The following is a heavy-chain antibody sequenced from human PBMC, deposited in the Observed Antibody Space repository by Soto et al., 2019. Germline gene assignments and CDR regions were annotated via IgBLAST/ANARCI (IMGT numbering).Heavy chain of an antibody. V-gene: IGHV4-31*03. CDR2: IYYSGST. CDR1: GGSISSGGYY. CDR3: ARDTVLPRGWYYGMDV. D-gene: IGHD3-10*01. Sequence: SETLSLTCTVSGGSISSGGYYWSWIRQHPGKGLEWIGYIYYSGSTYYNPSLKSRVTISVDTSKNRFSLKLSSVTAADTAVYYCARDTVLPRGWYYGMDVWGQGTTVTVSS. J-gene: IGHJ6*02.